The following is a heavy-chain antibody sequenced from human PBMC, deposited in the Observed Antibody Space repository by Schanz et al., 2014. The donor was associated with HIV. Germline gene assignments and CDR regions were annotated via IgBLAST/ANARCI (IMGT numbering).Heavy chain of an antibody. V-gene: IGHV1-18*04. D-gene: IGHD2-21*02. CDR2: ISAYNGNT. CDR1: GYTFTNYY. Sequence: QVQLVQPGAEVRKPGASVKVSCKASGYTFTNYYIHWVRQAPGQGLEWMGWISAYNGNTNYAQKFQGRVTMTTDTSTSTAYMELRSLRSDDTAVYFCARDFNIGDQYYFDHWGQGTLVTVSS. CDR3: ARDFNIGDQYYFDH. J-gene: IGHJ4*02.